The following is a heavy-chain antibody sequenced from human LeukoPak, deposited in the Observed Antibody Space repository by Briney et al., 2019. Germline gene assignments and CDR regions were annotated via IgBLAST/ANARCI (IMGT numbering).Heavy chain of an antibody. CDR2: INHSGST. V-gene: IGHV4-34*01. D-gene: IGHD3-22*01. CDR1: GGSFSGYY. CDR3: AGAYYYDSSGPIDY. J-gene: IGHJ4*02. Sequence: SETLSLTCAVYGGSFSGYYWSWIRQPPGKGLEWIGEINHSGSTNYNPSLKSRVTISVDTSKNQFSLKLSSVTAADTAVYYCAGAYYYDSSGPIDYWGQGTLVTVSS.